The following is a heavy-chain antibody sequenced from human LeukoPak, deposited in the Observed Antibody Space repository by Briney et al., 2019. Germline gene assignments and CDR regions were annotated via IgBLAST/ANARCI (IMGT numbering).Heavy chain of an antibody. CDR2: FDPEDGET. CDR1: GYTLTELS. J-gene: IGHJ4*02. D-gene: IGHD6-19*01. V-gene: IGHV1-24*01. Sequence: ASVKVSCKVSGYTLTELSMHWVRQAPGKGLEWMGGFDPEDGETIYAQRFQGRVTMTEDTSTDTAYMELSSLRSEDTAVYYCATGIAVAGTPFDYWGQGTLVTVSS. CDR3: ATGIAVAGTPFDY.